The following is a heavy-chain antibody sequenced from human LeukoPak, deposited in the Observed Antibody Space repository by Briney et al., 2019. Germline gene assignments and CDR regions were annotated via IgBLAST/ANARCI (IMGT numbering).Heavy chain of an antibody. Sequence: PGGSLRLSCAASGFTFSSYAMSWVRQAPGKGLEWVSAISGSGGSTYYADSVKGRFTISRDNSKNTLYLQMNSLRAEDTAVYYCGWLPHGDHYYFDYWGQGTLVTVSS. J-gene: IGHJ4*02. CDR3: GWLPHGDHYYFDY. V-gene: IGHV3-23*01. D-gene: IGHD5-24*01. CDR2: ISGSGGST. CDR1: GFTFSSYA.